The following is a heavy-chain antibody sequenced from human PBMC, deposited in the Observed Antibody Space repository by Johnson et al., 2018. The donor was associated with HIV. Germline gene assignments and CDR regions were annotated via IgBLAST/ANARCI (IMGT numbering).Heavy chain of an antibody. CDR3: VRDRGTVVIWSDAFDV. Sequence: QVQLVESGGGVVQPGGSLRLSCVASGFTFSDYAMQWVRQAPGKGLEWVAVIAYDLSNEYYADSVKGRFTISRDNFKNRLYLQMDSLRAEDTAVYYCVRDRGTVVIWSDAFDVWGQGTVVTVSS. CDR1: GFTFSDYA. D-gene: IGHD3-22*01. J-gene: IGHJ3*01. CDR2: IAYDLSNE. V-gene: IGHV3-30*04.